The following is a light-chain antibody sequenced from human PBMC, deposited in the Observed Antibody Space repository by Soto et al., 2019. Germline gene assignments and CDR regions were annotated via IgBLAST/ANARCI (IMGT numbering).Light chain of an antibody. J-gene: IGKJ1*01. CDR2: DVS. CDR3: QQHGSSPT. V-gene: IGKV3-20*01. CDR1: QSVSSNY. Sequence: EIVLTQSPGTLSLSPGERATLSCRSSQSVSSNYLAWYQQKPDQAPRLVIYDVSGRATGIPDRFSGSGSGTDFTLTVSRLEPEDFAVYHCQQHGSSPTFGQGTKVEIK.